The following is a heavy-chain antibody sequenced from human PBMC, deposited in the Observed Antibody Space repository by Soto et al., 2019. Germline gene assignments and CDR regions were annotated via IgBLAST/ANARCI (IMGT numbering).Heavy chain of an antibody. CDR3: ARARAARKHFDY. CDR2: IYSGGST. V-gene: IGHV3-53*01. Sequence: PGGSLRLSCAASGFTVSSNYMSWVRQAPGKGLEWVSVIYSGGSTYYADSVKGRFTISRDNSKNTLYLQMNSLRAEDTAVYYCARARAARKHFDYWGQGTLVTVSS. D-gene: IGHD6-25*01. CDR1: GFTVSSNY. J-gene: IGHJ4*02.